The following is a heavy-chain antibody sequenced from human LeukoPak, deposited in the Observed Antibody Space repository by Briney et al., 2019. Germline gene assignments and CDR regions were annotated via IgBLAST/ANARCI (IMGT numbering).Heavy chain of an antibody. CDR1: GYTFTGYY. D-gene: IGHD2-8*01. J-gene: IGHJ5*02. CDR3: ARVVSYLFDP. Sequence: ASVKVSCKASGYTFTGYYIHWVREAPGQGLEGVGWINPNSGGTNYAQKFQGRVTMTRDTSISTAYMELSRLRSDAPAVYYCARVVSYLFDPWGQGTLVTVSS. V-gene: IGHV1-2*02. CDR2: INPNSGGT.